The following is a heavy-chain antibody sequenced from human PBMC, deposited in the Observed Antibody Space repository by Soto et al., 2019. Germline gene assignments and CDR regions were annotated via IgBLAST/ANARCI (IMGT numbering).Heavy chain of an antibody. V-gene: IGHV2-70*01. D-gene: IGHD3-22*01. Sequence: GSGPTLVNPTQTLTLTCTFSGFSLSTSGMCVSWIRQPPGKALEWLALIDWDDDKYYSTSLKTRLTISKDTSKNQVVLTMTNMDPVDTATYYCARSMYYYDSSGYYRFDYWGQGTLVTVSS. CDR2: IDWDDDK. CDR1: GFSLSTSGMC. J-gene: IGHJ4*02. CDR3: ARSMYYYDSSGYYRFDY.